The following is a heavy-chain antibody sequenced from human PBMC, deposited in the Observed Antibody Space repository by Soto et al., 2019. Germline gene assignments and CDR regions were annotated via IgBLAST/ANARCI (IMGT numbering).Heavy chain of an antibody. V-gene: IGHV1-58*01. CDR1: GFTFISSA. J-gene: IGHJ6*02. CDR3: AAVFSSSWFPYYYGMDV. Sequence: SVNVSCKASGFTFISSAVQWVRQARGQRLEWIGWIVVGSGNTNYAQKFQERVTITRDMSTSTAYMELSSLRSEDTAVYYCAAVFSSSWFPYYYGMDVWGQGTTVTVSS. CDR2: IVVGSGNT. D-gene: IGHD6-13*01.